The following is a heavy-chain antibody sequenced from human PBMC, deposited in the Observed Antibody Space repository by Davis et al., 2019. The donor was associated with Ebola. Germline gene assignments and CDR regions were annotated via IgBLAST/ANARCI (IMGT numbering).Heavy chain of an antibody. CDR3: ARTNCLSTACYLNWFDP. CDR1: GFSLPTSGMG. CDR2: IYWDDDQ. Sequence: SGPTLVKPTQTLTLTCSFSGFSLPTSGMGVGWIRQPPGKALEWLGIIYWDDDQRYSPSLKNRLTIIKDTSKNQVVLTLTNVDPGDTGTYYCARTNCLSTACYLNWFDPWGRGTLVTVSA. J-gene: IGHJ5*02. D-gene: IGHD2-2*01. V-gene: IGHV2-5*02.